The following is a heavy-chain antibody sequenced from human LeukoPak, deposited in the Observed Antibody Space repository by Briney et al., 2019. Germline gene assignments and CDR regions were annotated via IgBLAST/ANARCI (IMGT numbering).Heavy chain of an antibody. J-gene: IGHJ3*02. D-gene: IGHD3-16*01. CDR3: ARFGGVVNDAFDI. V-gene: IGHV3-23*01. CDR2: ISGSGGST. CDR1: GFTVSNAW. Sequence: GGSLRLSCAASGFTVSNAWMSWVRQAPGKGLEWVSAISGSGGSTYYADSVKGRFTVSRDNSKNTVYLQMNSLRAEDTAVYYCARFGGVVNDAFDIWGQGTMVTVPS.